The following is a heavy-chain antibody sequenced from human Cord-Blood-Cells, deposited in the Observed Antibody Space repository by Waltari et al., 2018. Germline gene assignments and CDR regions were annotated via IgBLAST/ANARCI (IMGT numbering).Heavy chain of an antibody. CDR3: ARVVRGTGTENWFDP. CDR1: GYTFTSYG. V-gene: IGHV1-18*04. Sequence: QVQLVQSGAEVKKPGASVKVSCKASGYTFTSYGISWVRQAPGQGLEWMGWISAYNGNTNYAQKLQGRATMTTDTSTSTAYMELRSLRSDDTAVYYCARVVRGTGTENWFDPWGQGTLVTVSS. D-gene: IGHD1-1*01. J-gene: IGHJ5*02. CDR2: ISAYNGNT.